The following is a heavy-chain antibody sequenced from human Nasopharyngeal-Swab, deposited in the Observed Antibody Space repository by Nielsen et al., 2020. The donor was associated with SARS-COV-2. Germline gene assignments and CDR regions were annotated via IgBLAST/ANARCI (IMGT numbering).Heavy chain of an antibody. CDR3: ARHSAIFGVPNAFNV. V-gene: IGHV5-51*01. D-gene: IGHD3-3*01. J-gene: IGHJ3*01. CDR1: GYSFISYW. CDR2: INPGDSDT. Sequence: GESLKISCTGSGYSFISYWIGWVRQLPGKGPEWMGIINPGDSDTKYSPSFQGQVTISAVKSINTAYLQWRSLKASDTAMYYCARHSAIFGVPNAFNVWGQGTMVTVSS.